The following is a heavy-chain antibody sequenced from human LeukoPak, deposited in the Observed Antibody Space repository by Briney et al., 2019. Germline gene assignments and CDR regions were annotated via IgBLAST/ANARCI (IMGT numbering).Heavy chain of an antibody. CDR3: ARHEAEMATILGGY. V-gene: IGHV4-38-2*01. D-gene: IGHD5-24*01. CDR2: IYHSGST. J-gene: IGHJ4*02. Sequence: KPSETLSLTCAVSGYSISSGYYWGRIRQPPGKGLEWIGSIYHSGSTFYNPSLKSRVTISVDTSKNQFSLRLSSVTAADTAVYYCARHEAEMATILGGYWGQGTLVTVSS. CDR1: GYSISSGYY.